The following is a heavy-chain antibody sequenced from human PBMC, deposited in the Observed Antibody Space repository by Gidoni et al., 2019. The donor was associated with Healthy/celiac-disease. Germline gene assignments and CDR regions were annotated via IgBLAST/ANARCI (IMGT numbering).Heavy chain of an antibody. J-gene: IGHJ4*02. CDR1: RFTFISYA. D-gene: IGHD5-18*01. V-gene: IGHV3-30*04. CDR3: ARLDVDTAMVPFRRVAEDY. CDR2: ISYDGSNK. Sequence: QVQLVESGGGVVQPGRSLLLSCAASRFTFISYAIHWVRQAPGKGLEWVAVISYDGSNKYYADSVKGRFTISRDKSKNTLYLQMNSLRAEDTAVYYCARLDVDTAMVPFRRVAEDYWGQGTLVTVSS.